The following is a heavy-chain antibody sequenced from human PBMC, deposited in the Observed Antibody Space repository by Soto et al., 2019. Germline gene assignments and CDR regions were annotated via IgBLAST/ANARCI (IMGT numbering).Heavy chain of an antibody. CDR2: IVVGSGNT. CDR1: GFTFTSSA. D-gene: IGHD3-10*01. Sequence: ASVKVSCKASGFTFTSSAMQWVRQARGQRLDWIGWIVVGSGNTNNAQKFQERVTVTREMSKSTAYMELSSLRSEETAVYYCAAVPAMVRGVIINFHYYYMDVWGKGTTVTVSS. J-gene: IGHJ6*03. V-gene: IGHV1-58*02. CDR3: AAVPAMVRGVIINFHYYYMDV.